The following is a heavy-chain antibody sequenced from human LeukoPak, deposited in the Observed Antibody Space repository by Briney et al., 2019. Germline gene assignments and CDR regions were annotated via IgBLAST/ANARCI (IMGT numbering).Heavy chain of an antibody. CDR2: IYYSGGT. V-gene: IGHV4-59*01. J-gene: IGHJ4*02. CDR3: ARLPDVSGWPFDY. CDR1: GDSINGYF. D-gene: IGHD6-19*01. Sequence: SETLSLTCTVSGDSINGYFWSWIRQPPGKGLEWIGYIYYSGGTNYNPSLKSRVTISIQTSKNQFSLKLTSVTAADTAIYYCARLPDVSGWPFDYWGQGILVTVSS.